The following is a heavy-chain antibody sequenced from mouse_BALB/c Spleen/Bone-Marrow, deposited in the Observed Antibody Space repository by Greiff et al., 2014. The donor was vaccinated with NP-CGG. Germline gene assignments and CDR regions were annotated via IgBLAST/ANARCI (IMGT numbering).Heavy chain of an antibody. J-gene: IGHJ3*01. D-gene: IGHD2-3*01. CDR2: IYSGDGDT. Sequence: QVQLQQSGPELVKPGASVKISCKTSGYAFSSSWMNWVKQRPGQGLEWVGRIYSGDGDTNYNGKFKGKATLTADKSSSTAYMQLSSLTSVDSAVYFCARNDGYSWGQGTLVTVSA. V-gene: IGHV1-82*01. CDR3: ARNDGYS. CDR1: GYAFSSSW.